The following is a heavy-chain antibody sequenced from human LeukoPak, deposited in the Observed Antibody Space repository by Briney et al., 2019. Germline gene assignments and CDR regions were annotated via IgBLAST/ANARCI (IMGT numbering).Heavy chain of an antibody. CDR2: IYYSGST. D-gene: IGHD3-10*01. J-gene: IGHJ4*02. Sequence: SETLSLTCTVSGGSISSGDYYWSWIRQPPRKGLEWIGYIYYSGSTYYNPSLKSRVTISVDTSKNQFSLKLSSVTAADTAVYYCARAAWFGEQAAPLFDYWGQGALVTVSS. V-gene: IGHV4-30-4*01. CDR3: ARAAWFGEQAAPLFDY. CDR1: GGSISSGDYY.